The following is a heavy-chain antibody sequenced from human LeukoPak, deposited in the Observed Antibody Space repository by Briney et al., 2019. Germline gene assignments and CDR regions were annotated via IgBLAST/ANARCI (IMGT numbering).Heavy chain of an antibody. CDR3: AKNGGYCSSTSCYSHYYYGMDV. CDR1: GFTFSSYG. Sequence: GRSLRLSCAASGFTFSSYGMHWVRQAPGKGLEWVAVISYDGSNKYYADSVKGRFTFSRDNSKNTLYLQMNSLRAEDTAVYYCAKNGGYCSSTSCYSHYYYGMDVWGQGTTVTVSS. D-gene: IGHD2-2*02. J-gene: IGHJ6*02. CDR2: ISYDGSNK. V-gene: IGHV3-30*18.